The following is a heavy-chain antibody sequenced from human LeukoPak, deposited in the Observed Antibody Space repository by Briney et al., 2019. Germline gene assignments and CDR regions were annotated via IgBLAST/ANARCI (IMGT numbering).Heavy chain of an antibody. Sequence: SETLSLTCTVSGGSISSSSYYWGWIRQPPGKGLEWIGSIYYSGSTYYNPSLKSRVTISVDTSKNQFSLKLSSVTAADTAVYYCARGSAHYRAVYYYYYMDVWGKGTTVTVSS. CDR1: GGSISSSSYY. CDR3: ARGSAHYRAVYYYYYMDV. CDR2: IYYSGST. V-gene: IGHV4-39*07. J-gene: IGHJ6*03. D-gene: IGHD4-11*01.